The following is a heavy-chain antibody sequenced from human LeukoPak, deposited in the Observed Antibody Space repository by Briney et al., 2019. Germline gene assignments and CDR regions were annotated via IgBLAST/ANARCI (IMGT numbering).Heavy chain of an antibody. J-gene: IGHJ4*02. CDR1: GFTFDDYA. CDR3: ASSPYGSGNDH. CDR2: ISWNSGSI. D-gene: IGHD3-10*01. Sequence: GGSLRLSCAASGFTFDDYAMHWVRQAPGKGLEWVSGISWNSGSIGYADSVKGRFTISRDNAKNSLYLQMNSLRAEDTALYYCASSPYGSGNDHWGQGTLVTVSP. V-gene: IGHV3-9*01.